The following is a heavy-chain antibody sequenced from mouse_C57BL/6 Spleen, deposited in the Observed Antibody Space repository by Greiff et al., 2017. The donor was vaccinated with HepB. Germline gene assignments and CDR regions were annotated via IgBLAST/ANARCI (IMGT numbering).Heavy chain of an antibody. CDR3: ARRDSLITTVVAKGYAMDY. V-gene: IGHV14-3*01. CDR2: IDPANGNT. CDR1: GFNIKNTY. D-gene: IGHD1-1*01. Sequence: EVQLQESVAELVRPGASVKLSCTASGFNIKNTYMHWVKQRPEQGLEWIGRIDPANGNTKYAPKFQGKATITADTSSNTAYLQLSSLTSEDTAIYYCARRDSLITTVVAKGYAMDYWGQGTSVTVSS. J-gene: IGHJ4*01.